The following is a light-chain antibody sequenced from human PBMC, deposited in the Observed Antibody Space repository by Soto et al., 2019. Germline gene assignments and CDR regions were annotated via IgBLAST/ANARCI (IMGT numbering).Light chain of an antibody. J-gene: IGLJ1*01. V-gene: IGLV2-23*01. CDR2: EGS. Sequence: QSVLAQPASVSGSPGRSITISCTGTSSDVGSYNLVSWYQQHPGKAPKLMIYEGSKRPSGVSKRFSGSKSGNTASLTISGLQAEDEADYYCCSYAGSSTFVFGTGTKVTVL. CDR1: SSDVGSYNL. CDR3: CSYAGSSTFV.